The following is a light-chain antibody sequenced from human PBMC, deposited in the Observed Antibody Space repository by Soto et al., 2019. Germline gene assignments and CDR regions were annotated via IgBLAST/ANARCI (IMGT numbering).Light chain of an antibody. CDR1: SRDIGAYNY. V-gene: IGLV2-14*01. CDR3: SSYTSSSTWV. CDR2: EVS. J-gene: IGLJ3*02. Sequence: QSVLTQPASVSGSPGQSITISCSGTSRDIGAYNYVSWYQQHPGKAPKLMIYEVSNRPSGVSNRFSGSKSGNTASLTISGLQAEDEADYYCSSYTSSSTWVFGGGTQLTVL.